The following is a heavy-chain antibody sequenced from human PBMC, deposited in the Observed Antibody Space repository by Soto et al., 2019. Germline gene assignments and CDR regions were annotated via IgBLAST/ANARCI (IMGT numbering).Heavy chain of an antibody. CDR3: ARDAYYYDFWNGYDKGVYYYYGMDV. V-gene: IGHV3-21*01. Sequence: PGGSLRLSCAASGFTFSSYSMNWVRQAPGKGLEWVSSISSSSSYIYYADSVKGRFTISRDNAKNSLYLQMNSLRAEDTAVYYCARDAYYYDFWNGYDKGVYYYYGMDVWGQGTTVTVSS. J-gene: IGHJ6*02. D-gene: IGHD3-3*01. CDR1: GFTFSSYS. CDR2: ISSSSSYI.